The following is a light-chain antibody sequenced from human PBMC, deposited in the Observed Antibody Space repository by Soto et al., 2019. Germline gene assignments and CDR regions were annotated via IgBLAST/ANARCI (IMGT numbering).Light chain of an antibody. CDR1: SSDAGGYNY. Sequence: QSVLTQPASVSGSPGQSITISCTGTSSDAGGYNYVSWYQQHPGKAPKLMIYDVTNRPSGVSNRFSASKSGDTASLTISGLQAEDEADYYCSSYTTSSTLYVVFGGGTKLTVL. CDR2: DVT. J-gene: IGLJ2*01. CDR3: SSYTTSSTLYVV. V-gene: IGLV2-14*01.